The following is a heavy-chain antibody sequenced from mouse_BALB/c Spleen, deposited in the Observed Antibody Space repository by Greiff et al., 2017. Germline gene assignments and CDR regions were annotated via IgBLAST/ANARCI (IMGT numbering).Heavy chain of an antibody. CDR1: GYTFTSYW. Sequence: QVQLQQSGAELVKPGASVKMSCKASGYTFTSYWMHWVKQRPGQGLEWIGVIDPSDSYTSYNQKFKGKATLTVDTSSSTAYMQLSSLTSEDSAVYYCTGLYYGNTGWYFDVWGAGTTGTVSS. CDR3: TGLYYGNTGWYFDV. V-gene: IGHV1S127*01. J-gene: IGHJ1*01. CDR2: IDPSDSYT. D-gene: IGHD2-1*01.